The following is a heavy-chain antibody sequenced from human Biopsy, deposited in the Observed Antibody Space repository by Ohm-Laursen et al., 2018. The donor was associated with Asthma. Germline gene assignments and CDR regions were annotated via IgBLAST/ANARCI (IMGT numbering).Heavy chain of an antibody. CDR2: VTYDGISQ. J-gene: IGHJ6*02. CDR3: ARERAGVLGSYNGMDV. CDR1: GSTFSSYG. V-gene: IGHV3-30*03. Sequence: SLRLSCTASGSTFSSYGMHWVRQAPGKGLDWVAVVTYDGISQYYAESVKGRFAISRDNSRNTLNLQMNSVRPDDTAVYFCARERAGVLGSYNGMDVWGPGTTVSVSS. D-gene: IGHD2-8*01.